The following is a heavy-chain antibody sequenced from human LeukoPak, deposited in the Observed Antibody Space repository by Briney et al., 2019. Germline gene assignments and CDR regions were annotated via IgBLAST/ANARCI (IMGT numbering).Heavy chain of an antibody. CDR2: INAGNGNT. CDR3: AREMVAARVYYYYGMDV. D-gene: IGHD6-6*01. V-gene: IGHV1-3*01. CDR1: GYTFTSYA. J-gene: IGHJ6*02. Sequence: LWASVKVSCKASGYTFTSYAMHWVRQAPGQRLEWMGWINAGNGNTKYSQKFQGRVTITRDTSASTAYMELSSLRSEDTAVYYCAREMVAARVYYYYGMDVWGQGTTVTVSS.